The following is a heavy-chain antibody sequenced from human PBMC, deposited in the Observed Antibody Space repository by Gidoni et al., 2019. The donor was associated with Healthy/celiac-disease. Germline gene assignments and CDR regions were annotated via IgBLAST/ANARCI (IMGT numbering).Heavy chain of an antibody. CDR3: AREVVPAAMNSRGMDV. J-gene: IGHJ6*02. V-gene: IGHV3-33*01. Sequence: QVQLVESGGGVVQPGRSLRLSCAASGFTFSSYGMHWVRQAPGKGLEWVAVIWYDGSNKYYADAVKGRFTISRDNSKNTLYLQMNSLRAEDTAVYYCAREVVPAAMNSRGMDVWGQGTTVTVSS. CDR2: IWYDGSNK. CDR1: GFTFSSYG. D-gene: IGHD2-2*01.